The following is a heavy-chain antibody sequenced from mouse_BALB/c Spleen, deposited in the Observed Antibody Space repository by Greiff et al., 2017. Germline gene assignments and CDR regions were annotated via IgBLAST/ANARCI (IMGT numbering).Heavy chain of an antibody. CDR2: INSNGGST. Sequence: EVHLVESGGGLVQPGGSLKLSCAASGFTFSSYGMSWVRQTPDKRLELVATINSNGGSTYYPDSVKGRFTISRDNAKNTLYLQMSSLKSEDTAMYYCARDRPGKGDYFDYWGQGTTLTVSS. CDR1: GFTFSSYG. V-gene: IGHV5-6-3*01. J-gene: IGHJ2*01. CDR3: ARDRPGKGDYFDY. D-gene: IGHD4-1*01.